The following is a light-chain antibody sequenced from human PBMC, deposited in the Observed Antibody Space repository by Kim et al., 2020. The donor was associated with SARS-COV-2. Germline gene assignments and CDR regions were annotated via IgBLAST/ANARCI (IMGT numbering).Light chain of an antibody. CDR3: QQYNSDYLVT. CDR2: DAS. V-gene: IGKV1-5*01. J-gene: IGKJ4*01. CDR1: QTIRNW. Sequence: ASLGDRVTITCRASQTIRNWLAWYQHKPGDAPKLLIYDASTLKSGVPARFGGSGYGTEFTLTISSLQSDDLATYYCQQYNSDYLVTFGGGTKLEI.